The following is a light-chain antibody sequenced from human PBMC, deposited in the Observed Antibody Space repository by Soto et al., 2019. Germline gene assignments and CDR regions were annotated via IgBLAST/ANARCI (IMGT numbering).Light chain of an antibody. J-gene: IGKJ4*01. V-gene: IGKV1-5*03. CDR1: QSISIW. CDR2: QAS. CDR3: QQYNSYPVT. Sequence: DIQMTQSPSTLSASVGDRVTTTCRASQSISIWLAWYQQKPGKAPKLLSYQASTLESGVPSRFSGSGSGTEFTLTITSLQPDDFATYYCQQYNSYPVTFGGGTKVEIK.